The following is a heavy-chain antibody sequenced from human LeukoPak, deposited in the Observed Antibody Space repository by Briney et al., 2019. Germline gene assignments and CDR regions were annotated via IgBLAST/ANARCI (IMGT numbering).Heavy chain of an antibody. D-gene: IGHD3-10*01. CDR3: PRFIITDQAYYFDY. V-gene: IGHV3-53*01. J-gene: IGHJ4*02. CDR2: ISASGGST. CDR1: GFIVSGTY. Sequence: PGGSLRLSCAASGFIVSGTYMSWVRQTPGKGLEWVSAISASGGSTYYADSVKGRFTISRDNAKNTLYLQMNSLRAEDTAVYYCPRFIITDQAYYFDYWGQGTLVTVSS.